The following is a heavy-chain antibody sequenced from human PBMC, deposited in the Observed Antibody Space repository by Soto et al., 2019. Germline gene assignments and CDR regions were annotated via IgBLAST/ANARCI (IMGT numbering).Heavy chain of an antibody. CDR2: ITNSGGDT. J-gene: IGHJ4*02. CDR3: AKGSASSRPYYFDY. Sequence: PGGSLRLSCAASGFTFSSYAMSWVRQAPGKGLEWVSAITNSGGDTYHADSVKGRFTISRDNTKNTLYLQMNSLRAEDTAVYCCAKGSASSRPYYFDYWGQGTLVTVSS. V-gene: IGHV3-23*01. D-gene: IGHD2-2*01. CDR1: GFTFSSYA.